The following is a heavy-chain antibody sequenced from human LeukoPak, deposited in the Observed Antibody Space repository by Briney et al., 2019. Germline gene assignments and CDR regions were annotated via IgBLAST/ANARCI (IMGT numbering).Heavy chain of an antibody. D-gene: IGHD1-1*01. V-gene: IGHV3-43*01. Sequence: GGSLRLSCAASGXTFGDYNMHWVRQAPGKGLEWVSLITWDGGSTYYADSVKGRFTISRDNSKNSLYLQMNSLRTEDTALYYCAKGYNWNDIDYWGQGTLVTVSS. CDR2: ITWDGGST. CDR1: GXTFGDYN. J-gene: IGHJ4*02. CDR3: AKGYNWNDIDY.